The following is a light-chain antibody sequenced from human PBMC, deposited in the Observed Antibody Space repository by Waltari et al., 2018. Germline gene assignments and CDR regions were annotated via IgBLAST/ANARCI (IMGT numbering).Light chain of an antibody. V-gene: IGKV3-11*01. Sequence: IVLTQSPASLSLSPGERATLSCRASQSVDNSLAWYQQKPGQAPRLFIYYAVNSPADVPARFSGSGSGTDFTLIISSLEPEDFAVYYCQQRGSWPYTFGQGTTVEIK. CDR2: YAV. CDR1: QSVDNS. J-gene: IGKJ2*01. CDR3: QQRGSWPYT.